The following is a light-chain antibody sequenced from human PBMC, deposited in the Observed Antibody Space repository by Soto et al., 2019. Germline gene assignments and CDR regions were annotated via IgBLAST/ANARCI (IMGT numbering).Light chain of an antibody. J-gene: IGKJ2*01. CDR3: QQGHTLPYT. CDR2: ASS. CDR1: QNIRNY. V-gene: IGKV1-39*01. Sequence: DIQMTQSPSSLSSSIGDRVTITCRASQNIRNYLNWYQQKPGQAPNLLIYASSSLRGGVPSRLRGSGSGTEFTLTISSLQPEDFATYYCQQGHTLPYTFGQGTNLRI.